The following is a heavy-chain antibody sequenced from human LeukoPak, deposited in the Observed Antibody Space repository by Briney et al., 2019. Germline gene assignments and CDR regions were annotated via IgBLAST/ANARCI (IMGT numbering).Heavy chain of an antibody. Sequence: PSETLSLTCAVYGGSFSGYYWSWIRQPPGKGLEWIGEINHSGSTNYNPSLKSRVTISVDTSKNQFSLKLTSVTAADTAVYYCARPIVVVPLRAFDIWGQGTMVTVSS. CDR1: GGSFSGYY. CDR3: ARPIVVVPLRAFDI. D-gene: IGHD2-21*01. V-gene: IGHV4-34*01. CDR2: INHSGST. J-gene: IGHJ3*02.